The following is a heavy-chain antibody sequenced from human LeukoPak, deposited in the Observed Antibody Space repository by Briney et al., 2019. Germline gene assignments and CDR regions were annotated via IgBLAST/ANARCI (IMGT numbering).Heavy chain of an antibody. CDR2: IYFGGTT. CDR3: ARDLEYGSSSGLGI. CDR1: GFTVSSNY. Sequence: GGSLRLSCAASGFTVSSNYMTWVRQAPGQGLEWVSVIYFGGTTYYADSVKGRFTISRDNSKNALYLQMNSLRVEDTAVYYCARDLEYGSSSGLGIWGQGTLVTVSS. V-gene: IGHV3-53*01. J-gene: IGHJ4*02. D-gene: IGHD6-6*01.